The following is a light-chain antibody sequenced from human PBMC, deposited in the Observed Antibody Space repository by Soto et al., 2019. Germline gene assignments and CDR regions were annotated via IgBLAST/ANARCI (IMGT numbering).Light chain of an antibody. Sequence: EIVLTQSPGTLSLFPGERATLSCRASQSVSDFLAWYQQKPGQAPRLLIYDAAKRAPGIPARFSGSGSGTDFTLTISSLAPEHSAVYYCQQRSNWPIFTFGPGTKV. CDR2: DAA. J-gene: IGKJ3*01. CDR1: QSVSDF. CDR3: QQRSNWPIFT. V-gene: IGKV3-11*01.